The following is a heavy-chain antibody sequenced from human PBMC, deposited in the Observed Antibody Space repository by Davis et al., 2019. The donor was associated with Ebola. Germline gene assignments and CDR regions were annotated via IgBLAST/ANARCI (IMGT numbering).Heavy chain of an antibody. CDR1: GYTFTTYW. D-gene: IGHD3-3*02. J-gene: IGHJ4*02. CDR3: ARRGGWSGAFLDY. Sequence: PGGSLRLSCKGSGYTFTTYWIGWVRQMPGKGLEWMRIIYPGDSDTRYSPSFQGQVTISADKSISTAYLQWSSLKASDTAMYYCARRGGWSGAFLDYWGQGTLVTVSS. CDR2: IYPGDSDT. V-gene: IGHV5-51*01.